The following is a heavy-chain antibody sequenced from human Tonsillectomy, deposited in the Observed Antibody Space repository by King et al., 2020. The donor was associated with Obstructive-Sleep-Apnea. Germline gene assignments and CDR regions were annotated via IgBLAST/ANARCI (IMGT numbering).Heavy chain of an antibody. J-gene: IGHJ4*02. CDR2: IKHDGSDK. CDR1: GFTFSDYW. CDR3: ATDPHHYSAGGAFGY. D-gene: IGHD2-8*02. V-gene: IGHV3-7*03. Sequence: VQLVESGGDLVQPGGSLRLACAASGFTFSDYWMTLIRQVPGKGLEWGALIKHDGSDKAYVDSVKGRFAISKDNAKNSLYLQMNNLKAEDTAVYYCATDPHHYSAGGAFGYWGQGTPVTVSS.